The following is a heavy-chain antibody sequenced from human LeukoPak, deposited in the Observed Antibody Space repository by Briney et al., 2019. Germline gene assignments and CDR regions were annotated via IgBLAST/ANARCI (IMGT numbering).Heavy chain of an antibody. Sequence: PSQTLSLTCTVSGGSISSGSYYWSWTRQPAGKGLEWIGRIYTSGSTNYNPSLKSRVTISVDTSKNQFSLKLSSVTAADTAVYYCARASGEYQLPYSDYWGQGTLVTVSS. V-gene: IGHV4-61*02. CDR2: IYTSGST. J-gene: IGHJ4*02. D-gene: IGHD2-2*02. CDR3: ARASGEYQLPYSDY. CDR1: GGSISSGSYY.